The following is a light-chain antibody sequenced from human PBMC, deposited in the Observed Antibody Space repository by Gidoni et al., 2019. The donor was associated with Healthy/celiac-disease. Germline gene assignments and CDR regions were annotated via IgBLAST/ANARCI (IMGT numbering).Light chain of an antibody. CDR2: DAS. CDR1: QSISSY. V-gene: IGKV1-39*01. Sequence: DIQMTQSPSYLSASVGDRVRITCRASQSISSYFKWYHQKPGKASKLLHYDASSFQSGVPSRVRGSGSGTDCTLTINSLQPEDFATYYCQQSYSTPLTFGGGTKVEIK. CDR3: QQSYSTPLT. J-gene: IGKJ4*01.